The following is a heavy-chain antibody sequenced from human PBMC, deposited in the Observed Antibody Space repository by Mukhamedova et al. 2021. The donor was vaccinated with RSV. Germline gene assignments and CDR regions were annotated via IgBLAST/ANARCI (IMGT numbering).Heavy chain of an antibody. Sequence: VTISVDTSKNQFSLKLSSVTAADTAVYYCAGSWPYAFDIWGQGTMVTVSS. J-gene: IGHJ3*02. D-gene: IGHD6-13*01. V-gene: IGHV4-59*01. CDR3: AGSWPYAFDI.